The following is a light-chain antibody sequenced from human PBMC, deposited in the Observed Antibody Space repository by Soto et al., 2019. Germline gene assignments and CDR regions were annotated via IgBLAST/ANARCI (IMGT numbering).Light chain of an antibody. CDR2: AAS. V-gene: IGKV1-9*01. CDR3: QQLNSYPYT. Sequence: DIPLTQSPSFLSASVGDRVTITCRASLGISSYLAWYQQKPGKAPKLLVYAASTLQSGVPSRFSGSGSGTEFTLTISSLQPEDFATYYCQQLNSYPYTFGQGTKLEIK. J-gene: IGKJ2*01. CDR1: LGISSY.